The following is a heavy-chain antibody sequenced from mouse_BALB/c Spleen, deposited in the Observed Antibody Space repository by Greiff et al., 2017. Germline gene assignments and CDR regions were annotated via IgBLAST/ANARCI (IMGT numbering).Heavy chain of an antibody. D-gene: IGHD2-4*01. Sequence: EVKLMESGGGLVKPGGSLKLSCAASGFTFSSYAMSWVRQSPEKRLEWVAEISSGGSYTYYPDTVTGRFTISRDNAKNTLYLEMSSLRSEDTAMYYCAREGGLRQDYAMDYWGQGTSVTVSS. J-gene: IGHJ4*01. V-gene: IGHV5-9-4*01. CDR2: ISSGGSYT. CDR1: GFTFSSYA. CDR3: AREGGLRQDYAMDY.